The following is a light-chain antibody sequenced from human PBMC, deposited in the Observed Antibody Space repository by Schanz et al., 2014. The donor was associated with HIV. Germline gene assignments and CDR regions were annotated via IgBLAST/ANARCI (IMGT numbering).Light chain of an antibody. Sequence: QSALTQPASVSGSPGQSITISCTGTSSDVGADNSVSWYQQHPGRAPRLLVYDVTNRPSGISPRFSGSKSGVTASLTISGLQAEDEADYYCSSYADNNNPHVVFGGGTKLTVL. CDR1: SSDVGADNS. V-gene: IGLV2-14*03. CDR3: SSYADNNNPHVV. CDR2: DVT. J-gene: IGLJ2*01.